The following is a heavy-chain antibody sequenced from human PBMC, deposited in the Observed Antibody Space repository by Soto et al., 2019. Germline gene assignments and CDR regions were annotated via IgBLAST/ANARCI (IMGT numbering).Heavy chain of an antibody. V-gene: IGHV4-59*08. CDR3: ARHLPDHITGTTGYYYYYMDV. CDR1: GGSISSYY. Sequence: SETLSLTCTVSGGSISSYYWSWIRQPPGKGLEWIGYIYYSGSTNYNPSLKSRVTISVDTSKNQFPLKLSSVTAADTAVYYCARHLPDHITGTTGYYYYYMDVWGKGTTVTVSS. J-gene: IGHJ6*03. CDR2: IYYSGST. D-gene: IGHD1-7*01.